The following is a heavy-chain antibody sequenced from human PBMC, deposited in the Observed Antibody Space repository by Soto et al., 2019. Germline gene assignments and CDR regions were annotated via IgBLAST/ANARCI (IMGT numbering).Heavy chain of an antibody. CDR2: ISGYNGNT. V-gene: IGHV1-18*01. Sequence: QVQLVQSGGEVKKPGTSVKVSCKASGYTFTSYGISWVRQAPGQGLEWMGWISGYNGNTNYAQKFQGRVTMTTDTSTTTAYMELRSLCSDDTAVYYCARMGDVPYYYYGLDVWGPGTTVTVSS. J-gene: IGHJ6*02. CDR3: ARMGDVPYYYYGLDV. CDR1: GYTFTSYG. D-gene: IGHD3-16*01.